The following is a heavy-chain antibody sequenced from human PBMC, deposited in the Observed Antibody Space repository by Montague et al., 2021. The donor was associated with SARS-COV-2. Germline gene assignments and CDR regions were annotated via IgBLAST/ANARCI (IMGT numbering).Heavy chain of an antibody. Sequence: SETLSLTCTVSGFSISSSSYYWGWIRQPPGKGLEWIGSIYYTGTTYYNPSLNSRVTISVATSKNQFSLKLSSVTAADTAVYYCARDTRIAMLVVVTRYGLDVWGQGTTVTVSS. V-gene: IGHV4-39*07. CDR3: ARDTRIAMLVVVTRYGLDV. J-gene: IGHJ6*02. CDR1: GFSISSSSYY. CDR2: IYYTGTT. D-gene: IGHD3-22*01.